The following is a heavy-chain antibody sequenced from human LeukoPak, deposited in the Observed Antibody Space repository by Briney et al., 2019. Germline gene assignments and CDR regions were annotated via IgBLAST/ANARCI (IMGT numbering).Heavy chain of an antibody. Sequence: TGGSLRLSCAASGFTFSSYWMHWVRQAPGEGLAWVSRVNSDESTTSYADPVKGRFTISRDNAKNMLYLQMNSLRVEDTAVYYCAREIGAAAPDYTFDVWGQGTMVTVSS. CDR1: GFTFSSYW. J-gene: IGHJ3*01. D-gene: IGHD6-13*01. CDR3: AREIGAAAPDYTFDV. V-gene: IGHV3-74*01. CDR2: VNSDESTT.